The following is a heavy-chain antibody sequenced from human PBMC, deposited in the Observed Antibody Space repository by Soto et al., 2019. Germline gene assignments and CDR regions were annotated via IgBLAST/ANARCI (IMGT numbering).Heavy chain of an antibody. J-gene: IGHJ4*02. CDR1: GFTFSSYG. CDR3: AKVPKEAQAHSSSGYYFDY. Sequence: QVQLVESGGGVVQPGRSLRLSCAASGFTFSSYGMHWVRQAPGKGLEWVAVISYDGSNKYYADSVKGRFTISRDNSKNTQNLQMTSQRAEDRAVYYCAKVPKEAQAHSSSGYYFDYWGQGTLVTVSS. V-gene: IGHV3-30*18. D-gene: IGHD6-6*01. CDR2: ISYDGSNK.